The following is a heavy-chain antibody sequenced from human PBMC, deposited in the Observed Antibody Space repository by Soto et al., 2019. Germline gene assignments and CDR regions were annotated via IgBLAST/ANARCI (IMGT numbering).Heavy chain of an antibody. CDR2: ISSISSTI. CDR1: GFTFSSYS. V-gene: IGHV3-48*02. J-gene: IGHJ6*02. D-gene: IGHD2-2*01. CDR3: ASGYCSSTSCPYYYYYGMDV. Sequence: LRLSCAASGFTFSSYSMNWVRQAPGKGLEWVSYISSISSTIYYAGSVKGRFTIARDNAKNSLYLQMTSLRDEDTAVYYCASGYCSSTSCPYYYYYGMDVWRQGTTVTVSS.